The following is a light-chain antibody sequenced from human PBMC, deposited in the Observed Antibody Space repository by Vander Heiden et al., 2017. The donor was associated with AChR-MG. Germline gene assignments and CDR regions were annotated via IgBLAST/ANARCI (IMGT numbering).Light chain of an antibody. Sequence: QPALTQPPSASVSPAQRVSIPCSGRRANIAKNTVSWYQQIPGTAPNLVIYSNSRRPSGVPDRFFGSKSGSSASLAISGLQSEDEADYFCAAWHSSLDGQGFGGGTKLTVL. CDR3: AAWHSSLDGQG. J-gene: IGLJ3*02. V-gene: IGLV1-44*01. CDR2: SNS. CDR1: RANIAKNT.